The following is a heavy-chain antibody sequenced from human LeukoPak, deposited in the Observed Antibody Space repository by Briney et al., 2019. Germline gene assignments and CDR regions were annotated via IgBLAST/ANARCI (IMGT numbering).Heavy chain of an antibody. CDR1: GGSVSSGGYF. CDR2: ISYSGST. J-gene: IGHJ3*02. V-gene: IGHV4-31*03. CDR3: ARTKAFDN. Sequence: SQTLSLTCTVSGGSVSSGGYFWTWVRQPPGKGLEWIGHISYSGSTYYNPSLKSRVTISVDTSKNQFSLKLSSVTAADTAVYFRARTKAFDNWGQGTMVTVSS.